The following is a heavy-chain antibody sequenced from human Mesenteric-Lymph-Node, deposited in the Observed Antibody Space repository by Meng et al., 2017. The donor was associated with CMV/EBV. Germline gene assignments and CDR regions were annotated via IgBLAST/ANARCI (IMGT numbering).Heavy chain of an antibody. CDR1: GFTFSSYG. J-gene: IGHJ4*02. CDR3: ARELPGSWEPFDY. CDR2: IRYDGSNK. Sequence: GESLKISCAASGFTFSSYGMHWVRQAPGKGLEWVAFIRYDGSNKYYADSVKGRFTISRDDAKSSLYLQMSSLRADDTAFYYCARELPGSWEPFDYWGQGTLVTVSS. D-gene: IGHD2-15*01. V-gene: IGHV3-30*02.